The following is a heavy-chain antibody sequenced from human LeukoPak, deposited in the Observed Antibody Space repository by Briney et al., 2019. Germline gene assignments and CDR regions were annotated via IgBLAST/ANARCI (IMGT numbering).Heavy chain of an antibody. CDR2: IWYDGSNK. CDR3: ARGEGSSSGDY. J-gene: IGHJ4*02. V-gene: IGHV3-33*01. CDR1: GFTFSSYG. Sequence: PGRSLRLSCAASGFTFSSYGMHWVRQAPGKGLEWVAVIWYDGSNKYYADSVKGRFTISRDNSKNTLYLQMNSLRAEDTAVYYCARGEGSSSGDYWGQGTLVTASS. D-gene: IGHD6-6*01.